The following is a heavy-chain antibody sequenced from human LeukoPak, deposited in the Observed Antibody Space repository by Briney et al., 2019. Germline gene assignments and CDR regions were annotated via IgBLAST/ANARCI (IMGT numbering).Heavy chain of an antibody. D-gene: IGHD5-18*01. CDR3: ACTAYYYYYLDV. CDR1: GLTFSSYA. V-gene: IGHV3-23*01. CDR2: IIVSGSRT. Sequence: GGSLRLSCAASGLTFSSYAMTWVRQAPGKGLEWVSSIIVSGSRTYYADSVKGRFTISRDNSKNTLYLHMSSLRAEDTAVYYCACTAYYYYYLDVWGKGTTVTVSS. J-gene: IGHJ6*03.